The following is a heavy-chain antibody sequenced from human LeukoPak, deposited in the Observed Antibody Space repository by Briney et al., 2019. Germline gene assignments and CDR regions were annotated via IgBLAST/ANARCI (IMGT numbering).Heavy chain of an antibody. J-gene: IGHJ4*02. Sequence: GGSLRLSCAASGFTFSIYAMTWVRQGPGKGLEWVSTIDTRGATFYADSVKGCFTISRDNSKNTLYLQMNSLRDEDTALYYCAKKATVITPGNYSDYWGQGTLVPVSS. CDR1: GFTFSIYA. D-gene: IGHD4-23*01. CDR3: AKKATVITPGNYSDY. V-gene: IGHV3-23*01. CDR2: IDTRGAT.